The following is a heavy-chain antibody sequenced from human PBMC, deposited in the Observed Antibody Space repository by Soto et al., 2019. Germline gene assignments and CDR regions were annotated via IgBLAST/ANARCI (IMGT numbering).Heavy chain of an antibody. CDR3: ARDLSAYYGSSPPHY. Sequence: GGSLRLSCAASGFTFSIYDMHCVLQSPCKWLDWVAFISYDGSNKYYADSVKGRFTISRDNSKNTLYLQMNSLRTEDTAVYYCARDLSAYYGSSPPHYWGQGTLVTVSS. J-gene: IGHJ4*02. CDR2: ISYDGSNK. V-gene: IGHV3-30-3*01. CDR1: GFTFSIYD. D-gene: IGHD3-22*01.